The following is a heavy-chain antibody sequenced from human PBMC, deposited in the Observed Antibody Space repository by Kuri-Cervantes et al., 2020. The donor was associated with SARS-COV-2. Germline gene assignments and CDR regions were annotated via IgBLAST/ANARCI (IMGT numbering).Heavy chain of an antibody. CDR2: ISSSSSYI. D-gene: IGHD1-26*01. CDR3: AREGELRAFDI. J-gene: IGHJ3*02. V-gene: IGHV3-21*01. Sequence: GGSLRLSCAASGFTFSNYAMNWVRQAPGKGLEWVSSISSSSSYIYYADSVKGRFTISRDNAKNSLYLQMNSLRAEDTAVYYCAREGELRAFDIWGQGTMVTVSS. CDR1: GFTFSNYA.